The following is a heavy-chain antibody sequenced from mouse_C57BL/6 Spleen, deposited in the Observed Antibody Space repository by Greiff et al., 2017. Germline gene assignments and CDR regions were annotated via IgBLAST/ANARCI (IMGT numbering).Heavy chain of an antibody. V-gene: IGHV10-1*01. CDR2: IRSKSNNYAT. CDR1: GFSFNTYA. D-gene: IGHD1-1*01. Sequence: EVQLVESGGGLVQPKGSLKLSCAASGFSFNTYAMNWVRQAPGKGLEWVARIRSKSNNYATYYADSVKDRFTISRDDSESMLYLQMNNLKTEDTAMYYCVRQHYGSFDYWGQGTTLTVSS. J-gene: IGHJ2*01. CDR3: VRQHYGSFDY.